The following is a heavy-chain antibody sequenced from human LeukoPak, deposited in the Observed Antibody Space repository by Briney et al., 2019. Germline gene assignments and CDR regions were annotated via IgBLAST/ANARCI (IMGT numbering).Heavy chain of an antibody. CDR3: ASDTNGPEDFHY. CDR1: GFTFSNNA. D-gene: IGHD2-8*01. CDR2: ISPRSDIK. J-gene: IGHJ4*02. Sequence: TGGSLRLSCAASGFTFSNNAMHWVRQAPGKGLEWISFISPRSDIKSYADSVKGRFTISRDNAKNSLYLQMNSLTAEDTALYYCASDTNGPEDFHYWGQGTLVTVSS. V-gene: IGHV3-48*04.